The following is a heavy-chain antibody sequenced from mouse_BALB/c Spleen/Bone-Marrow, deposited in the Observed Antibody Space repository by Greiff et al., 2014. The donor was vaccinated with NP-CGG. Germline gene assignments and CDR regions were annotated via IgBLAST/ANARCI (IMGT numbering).Heavy chain of an antibody. D-gene: IGHD2-3*01. CDR2: IDPANGNT. Sequence: VQLKESGAELVKPGASVKLSCTASGFNIKDTYMHWVKQRPEQGLEWIGRIDPANGNTKYDPKFQGKATITADTSSNTAYLQLSSLTSEDTAVYYCARWLLPYGLDYWGQGTSVTASS. J-gene: IGHJ4*01. CDR1: GFNIKDTY. CDR3: ARWLLPYGLDY. V-gene: IGHV14-3*02.